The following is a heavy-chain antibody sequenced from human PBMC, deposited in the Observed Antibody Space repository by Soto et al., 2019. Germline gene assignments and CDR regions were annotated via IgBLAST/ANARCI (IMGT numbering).Heavy chain of an antibody. CDR3: ARAGTTVTNFDY. D-gene: IGHD4-17*01. CDR2: IYYSGST. V-gene: IGHV4-61*01. CDR1: GGSVSSGSYY. J-gene: IGHJ4*02. Sequence: SETLSLTSTVSGGSVSSGSYYWSWIRQPPGKGLEWIGYIYYSGSTNSNPSLKSRVTISVDTSKHQFSLKLSSVTAADTAVYYCARAGTTVTNFDYWGQGTLVTVSS.